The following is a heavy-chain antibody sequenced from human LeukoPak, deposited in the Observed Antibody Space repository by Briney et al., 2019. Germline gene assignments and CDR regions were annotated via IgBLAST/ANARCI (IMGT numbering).Heavy chain of an antibody. Sequence: GGSLRLSCAASGFTFSSYSMNWVRQAPGKGLEWVSYISSSSSTIYYADSVKGRFTISRDNAKNSLFLQMNTLRVEDTAVYYCAKLIREVTTYDYWGPGALVTVSS. J-gene: IGHJ4*02. CDR2: ISSSSSTI. D-gene: IGHD1-1*01. CDR1: GFTFSSYS. V-gene: IGHV3-48*01. CDR3: AKLIREVTTYDY.